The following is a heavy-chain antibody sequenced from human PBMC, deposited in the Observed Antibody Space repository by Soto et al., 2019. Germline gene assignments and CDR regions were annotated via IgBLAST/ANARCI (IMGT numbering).Heavy chain of an antibody. CDR3: ARIGATEFDY. V-gene: IGHV1-18*01. Sequence: ASVKVSCKASGYTFTSYGISWVRQAPGQGLEWMGWISAYNGNTNYAQKLKGRDTMTTDTSTSTAYKEMRSMRTDDTAVYYCARIGATEFDYWGQGTLVTVSS. CDR2: ISAYNGNT. J-gene: IGHJ4*02. CDR1: GYTFTSYG. D-gene: IGHD1-26*01.